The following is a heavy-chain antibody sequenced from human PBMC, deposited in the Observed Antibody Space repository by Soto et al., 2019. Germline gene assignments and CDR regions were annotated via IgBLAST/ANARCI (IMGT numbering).Heavy chain of an antibody. CDR1: GYSITRYG. V-gene: IGHV1-18*01. D-gene: IGHD3-16*01. J-gene: IGHJ6*02. Sequence: ASVNVSCKASGYSITRYGIAWARQAPGQGLEWMGWINTYNGNTNYAQNLQGRVTLTTDTSTSTAYMELTSLRSNDTAIYYCAMVDVYVTPSPQDVWGQGTTVTVSS. CDR3: AMVDVYVTPSPQDV. CDR2: INTYNGNT.